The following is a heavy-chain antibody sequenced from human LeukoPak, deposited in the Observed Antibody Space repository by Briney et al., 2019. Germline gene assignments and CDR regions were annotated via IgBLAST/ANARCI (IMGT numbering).Heavy chain of an antibody. D-gene: IGHD3-22*01. CDR3: ARALFGNYYGSCGS. CDR2: IIPILGIA. CDR1: GGTFSSYA. J-gene: IGHJ5*02. Sequence: SVKVSCKASGGTFSSYAISWVRQAPGQGLEWMGRIIPILGIANYAQKFQGRVTMTRDKSTSTVYMDLSSLRSEDTAVYYCARALFGNYYGSCGSWGQGTLVTVSS. V-gene: IGHV1-69*04.